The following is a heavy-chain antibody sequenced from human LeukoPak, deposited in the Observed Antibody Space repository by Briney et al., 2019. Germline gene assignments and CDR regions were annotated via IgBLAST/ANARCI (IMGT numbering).Heavy chain of an antibody. CDR3: ERGLQVGYSSSWHAGLDY. Sequence: ASVTVSCKASGYTFTSYGISWVRQAPGQGLEWMGWISAYNGNTNYAQKLQGRVTMTTDTSISTAYMELRSLRSDDTAVYFCERGLQVGYSSSWHAGLDYWRQGNLVTVSS. CDR2: ISAYNGNT. V-gene: IGHV1-18*01. CDR1: GYTFTSYG. D-gene: IGHD6-13*01. J-gene: IGHJ4*02.